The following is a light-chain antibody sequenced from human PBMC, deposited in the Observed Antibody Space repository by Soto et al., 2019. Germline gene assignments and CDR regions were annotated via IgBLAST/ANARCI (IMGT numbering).Light chain of an antibody. CDR2: EDN. CDR3: QSYDSSNDV. CDR1: SGSIASNY. V-gene: IGLV6-57*01. Sequence: NFMLTQPHSVSASPGKTVTISCTRSSGSIASNYVQWYQQRPGSSPTTVIYEDNQRPSGVPDRFSGSIDSSSNSASLTISGLKTEDEADYYCQSYDSSNDVFGTGTKLTVL. J-gene: IGLJ1*01.